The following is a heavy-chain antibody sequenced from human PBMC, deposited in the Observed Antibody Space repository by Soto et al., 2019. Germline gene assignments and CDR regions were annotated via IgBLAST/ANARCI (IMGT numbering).Heavy chain of an antibody. J-gene: IGHJ5*01. CDR3: STRAYDTNGYYRFDP. V-gene: IGHV4-34*01. CDR1: GGSFSGYY. D-gene: IGHD3-22*01. CDR2: INHSGRV. Sequence: SATLSLTCAVYGGSFSGYYWSWIRQPPGKGLEWIGEINHSGRVNYSPSLKSRVTISLDTSKNQFSLTLSAVTAADTAMYYCSTRAYDTNGYYRFDPWGQGTLVTVSS.